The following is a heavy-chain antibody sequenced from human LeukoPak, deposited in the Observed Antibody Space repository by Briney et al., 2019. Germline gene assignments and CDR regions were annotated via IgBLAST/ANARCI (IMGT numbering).Heavy chain of an antibody. D-gene: IGHD3-3*01. CDR1: GFTFSSYS. J-gene: IGHJ4*02. V-gene: IGHV3-21*01. Sequence: GGSLRLSCAASGFTFSSYSMTWVRQAPGKGLEWVSSISSSSSYIYYADSVKGRFTISRGNAKNSLYLQMNSLRAEDTAVYYCARDSKRRFLEWLPLDYWGQGTLVTVSS. CDR2: ISSSSSYI. CDR3: ARDSKRRFLEWLPLDY.